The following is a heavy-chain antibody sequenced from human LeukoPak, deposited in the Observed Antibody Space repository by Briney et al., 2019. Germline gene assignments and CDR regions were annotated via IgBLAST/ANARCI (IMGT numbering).Heavy chain of an antibody. J-gene: IGHJ4*02. D-gene: IGHD5-24*01. CDR2: INPIFGTA. Sequence: GASVKVSCKASGGTFSSYAISWVRQAPGQGLEWMGGINPIFGTANYAQKFQGRVTITADESTSTAYMELSSLRSEDTAVYYCASGGDGTNDYWGQGTLVTVSS. V-gene: IGHV1-69*13. CDR3: ASGGDGTNDY. CDR1: GGTFSSYA.